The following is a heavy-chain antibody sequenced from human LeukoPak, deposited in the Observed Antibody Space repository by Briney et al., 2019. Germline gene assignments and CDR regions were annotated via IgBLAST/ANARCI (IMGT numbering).Heavy chain of an antibody. CDR1: GFTFSSYW. J-gene: IGHJ4*02. CDR2: INSDGSST. V-gene: IGHV3-74*01. CDR3: SRLSTNITCGGVIADRGLDY. D-gene: IGHD3-16*02. Sequence: PGGSLRLSCAASGFTFSSYWMHWVRQAPGKGLVWVSRINSDGSSTSYADSVKGRFTISRDNAKNTLYLQMNSLRAEDTAVYYSSRLSTNITCGGVIADRGLDYWGQGTLVTVSS.